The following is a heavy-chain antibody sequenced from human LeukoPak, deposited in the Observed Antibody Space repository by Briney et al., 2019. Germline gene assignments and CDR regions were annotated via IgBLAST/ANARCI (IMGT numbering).Heavy chain of an antibody. CDR3: ARGPGRGWLQAYFDY. V-gene: IGHV4-34*01. J-gene: IGHJ4*02. CDR1: GGSFSGYY. D-gene: IGHD5-24*01. CDR2: INHSGST. Sequence: SETLSLTCAVYGGSFSGYYWSWIRQPPGKGLEWIGEINHSGSTNYNPSLKSRVNISVDTSKNQFSLKLSYVTAADPAVYYCARGPGRGWLQAYFDYWGQGTLVTVSS.